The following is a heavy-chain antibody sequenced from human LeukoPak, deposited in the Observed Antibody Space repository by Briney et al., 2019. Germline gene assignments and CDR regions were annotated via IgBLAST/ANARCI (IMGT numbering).Heavy chain of an antibody. CDR2: ISWNSGSI. Sequence: GGSLRLSCAASGFTFDDYAMHWVRQAPGKGLEWVSGISWNSGSIGYADSVKGRFTISRDNAKNSLYLQMNSLRAEDTAVYYCAREAKYHYGMDVWGQGTTVTVSS. CDR1: GFTFDDYA. CDR3: AREAKYHYGMDV. V-gene: IGHV3-9*01. J-gene: IGHJ6*02.